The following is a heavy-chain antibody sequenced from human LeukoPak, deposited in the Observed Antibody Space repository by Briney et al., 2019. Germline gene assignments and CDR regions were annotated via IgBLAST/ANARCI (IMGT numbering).Heavy chain of an antibody. CDR3: AKVENVVVPAAAFDY. J-gene: IGHJ4*02. V-gene: IGHV1-18*01. CDR1: GYTFTDYG. CDR2: ISAYNGNT. D-gene: IGHD2-2*03. Sequence: ASVQVSCKASGYTFTDYGISWVRQAPRQGLEWMGWISAYNGNTNYAQKLQGRVTMTTDTSTSTAYMELRSLRSDDTAVYYCAKVENVVVPAAAFDYWGQGTLVTVSS.